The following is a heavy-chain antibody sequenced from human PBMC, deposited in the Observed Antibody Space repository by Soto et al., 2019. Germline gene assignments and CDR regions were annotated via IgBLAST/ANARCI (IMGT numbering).Heavy chain of an antibody. J-gene: IGHJ4*02. CDR1: GDTFTSYY. CDR3: ARDRDAYCSKGICSGPYFDY. Sequence: ASVKVSCKAPGDTFTSYYLNWVHQAPGQGLEWMGVINPHGGSTKYAQKFQGRITISRDNAKNSLYLQMNSLRDEDTAVYYCARDRDAYCSKGICSGPYFDYWGQGTLVTVSS. CDR2: INPHGGST. V-gene: IGHV1-46*01. D-gene: IGHD2-8*01.